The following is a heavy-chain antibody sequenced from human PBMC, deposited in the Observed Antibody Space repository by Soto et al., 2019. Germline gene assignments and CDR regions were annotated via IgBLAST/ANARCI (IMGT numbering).Heavy chain of an antibody. Sequence: GGSLRLSCAASGFTFSSYGMHWVRQAPGKGLEWVAVIWYDGSNKYYADSVKGRFTISRDNSKNTLYLQMNSLRAEDTAVYYCARDEGYCSSTSCYYYYYYMDVWGKGTTVTVSS. D-gene: IGHD2-2*01. V-gene: IGHV3-33*01. J-gene: IGHJ6*03. CDR3: ARDEGYCSSTSCYYYYYYMDV. CDR1: GFTFSSYG. CDR2: IWYDGSNK.